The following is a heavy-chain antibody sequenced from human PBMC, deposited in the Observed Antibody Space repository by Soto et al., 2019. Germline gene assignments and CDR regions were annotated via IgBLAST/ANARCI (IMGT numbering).Heavy chain of an antibody. V-gene: IGHV1-69*18. Sequence: QVQLVQSGAEVRKPGSSVTVSCKASGGTFSTYGITWVRQAPGQGLEWMGNIIPLIGTANYAQRFRGRVTITEVDSTNTAYMELTSLRSKDPAAYYCARVVMTTGPASFYYGLDVWGQGTTVTVSS. CDR1: GGTFSTYG. D-gene: IGHD4-4*01. CDR3: ARVVMTTGPASFYYGLDV. J-gene: IGHJ6*02. CDR2: IIPLIGTA.